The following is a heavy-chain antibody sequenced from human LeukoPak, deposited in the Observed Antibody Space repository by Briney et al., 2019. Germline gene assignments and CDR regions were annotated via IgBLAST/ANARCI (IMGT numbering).Heavy chain of an antibody. Sequence: PSETLSLTCAVYGGSFSGYYWSWIRQPPGKGLEWIGEINHSGSTNYNPSLKSRVTISVDTPKNQFSLKLSSVTAADTAVYYCARPGYCSGGSCHGSPYYFDYWGQGTLVTVSS. CDR1: GGSFSGYY. D-gene: IGHD2-15*01. CDR3: ARPGYCSGGSCHGSPYYFDY. V-gene: IGHV4-34*01. CDR2: INHSGST. J-gene: IGHJ4*02.